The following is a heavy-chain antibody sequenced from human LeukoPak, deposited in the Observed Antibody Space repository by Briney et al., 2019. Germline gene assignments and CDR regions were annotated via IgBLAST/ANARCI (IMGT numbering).Heavy chain of an antibody. CDR1: GGSISSYY. CDR3: ARQTRQWLGDAFDI. J-gene: IGHJ3*02. D-gene: IGHD6-19*01. V-gene: IGHV4-59*08. CDR2: IYYSGST. Sequence: SETLSLTCTVSGGSISSYYWSWIRQPPGKGLEWIGYIYYSGSTNYNPSLKSRVTISVDTSKNQFSLKLSSVTAADTAVYYCARQTRQWLGDAFDIWGQGTMVTVSS.